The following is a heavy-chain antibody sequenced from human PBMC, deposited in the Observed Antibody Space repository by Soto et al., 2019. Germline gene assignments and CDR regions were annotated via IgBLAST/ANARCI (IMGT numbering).Heavy chain of an antibody. Sequence: VASVKVSCKASGYTFTGYYMHWVRQAPGQGLEWMGWTNPNSGGTNYAQKFQGWVTMTRDTSISTAYMELSRLRSDDTAVYYCARGLRGSGSYYFDYWGQGTLVTVSS. CDR3: ARGLRGSGSYYFDY. D-gene: IGHD3-10*01. V-gene: IGHV1-2*04. CDR1: GYTFTGYY. J-gene: IGHJ4*02. CDR2: TNPNSGGT.